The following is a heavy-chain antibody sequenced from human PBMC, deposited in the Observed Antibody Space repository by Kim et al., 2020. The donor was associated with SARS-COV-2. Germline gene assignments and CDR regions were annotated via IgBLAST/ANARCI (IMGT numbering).Heavy chain of an antibody. Sequence: GGSLRLSCAASGFTFSSYGMHWVRQAPGKGLEWVAVIWYDGSNKYYADSVKGRFTISRDNSKNTLYLQMNSLRAEDTAVYYCAREMIVVTIPDHYCYYGMDVWGQGTTVTVSS. CDR3: AREMIVVTIPDHYCYYGMDV. CDR2: IWYDGSNK. D-gene: IGHD3-22*01. CDR1: GFTFSSYG. J-gene: IGHJ6*02. V-gene: IGHV3-33*08.